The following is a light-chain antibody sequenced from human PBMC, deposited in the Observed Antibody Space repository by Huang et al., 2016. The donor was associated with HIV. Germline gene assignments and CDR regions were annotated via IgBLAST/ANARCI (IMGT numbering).Light chain of an antibody. Sequence: EIVMTQSPGTLTVSPGERATLSCRASQSVGSNLAWYQQKPGQTPRLLIYGASTRATGSPARFSGSGSGTEFTLTISSLQSEDFGVYYCHQYTKWPSWTFGQGTKVEIK. CDR3: HQYTKWPSWT. CDR1: QSVGSN. V-gene: IGKV3-15*01. J-gene: IGKJ1*01. CDR2: GAS.